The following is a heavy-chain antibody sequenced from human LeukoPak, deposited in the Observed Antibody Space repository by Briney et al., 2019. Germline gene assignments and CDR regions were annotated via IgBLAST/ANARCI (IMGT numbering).Heavy chain of an antibody. J-gene: IGHJ4*02. Sequence: QSGGSLRLSCAASGFTFSSHAMSWVRQAPGKGLEWISLIRGSSDVIEYADSVRGRFTISRDNSKNTVSLQMNNLRAEDTAVYYCAKGQSASSTFDSWGQGTLVTVSS. V-gene: IGHV3-23*01. CDR3: AKGQSASSTFDS. CDR2: IRGSSDVI. CDR1: GFTFSSHA.